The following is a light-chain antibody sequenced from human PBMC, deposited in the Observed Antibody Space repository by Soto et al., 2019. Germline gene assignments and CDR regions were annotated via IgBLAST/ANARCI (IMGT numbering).Light chain of an antibody. V-gene: IGKV1-39*01. J-gene: IGKJ1*01. Sequence: DIQMTQCRSSLSASVGDRVTITCRASQSISNYLNWYQQKPGKAPKLLMYAASSLQSGVPSRFSGSGSGTDFTLTISSLQPEDFATYYCQQSYSTPRTFGQGTKVEIK. CDR2: AAS. CDR1: QSISNY. CDR3: QQSYSTPRT.